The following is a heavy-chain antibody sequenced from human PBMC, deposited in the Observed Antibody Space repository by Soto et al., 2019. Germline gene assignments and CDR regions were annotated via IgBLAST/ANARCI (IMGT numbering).Heavy chain of an antibody. Sequence: PSATLSLTCTVSGGSISSGGYYWSWIRQHPGKGLEWIGYIYYSGSTYYNPSLKSRVTISVDTSKNQFSLKLSSVTAADTAVYYCARESYWPGEIGRNWFDPWGQGTLVTV. CDR1: GGSISSGGYY. CDR2: IYYSGST. V-gene: IGHV4-31*03. CDR3: ARESYWPGEIGRNWFDP. J-gene: IGHJ5*02. D-gene: IGHD3-10*01.